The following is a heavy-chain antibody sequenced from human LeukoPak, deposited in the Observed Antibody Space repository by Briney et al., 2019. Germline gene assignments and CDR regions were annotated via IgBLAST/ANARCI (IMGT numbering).Heavy chain of an antibody. V-gene: IGHV3-21*01. CDR3: ARDRWELRGEFVY. Sequence: SGGSLRLSCAAAGFMFSGYSMNWVRQAPGKGLEWVSSIGSSSSSIYYADSVKGRFTISRDNAKNSLYLQMNSLRAEDTAVYYCARDRWELRGEFVYWGQGTLVTVSS. CDR2: IGSSSSSI. J-gene: IGHJ4*02. CDR1: GFMFSGYS. D-gene: IGHD1-26*01.